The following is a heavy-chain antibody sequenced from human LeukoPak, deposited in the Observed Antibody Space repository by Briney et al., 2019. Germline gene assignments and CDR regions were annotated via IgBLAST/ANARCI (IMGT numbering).Heavy chain of an antibody. Sequence: GASVKVSCKASGYTFTGYYIHWVRQAPGQGLEWMGWINPNSGGTNYAQKFQGWVTMTRDTSISTAYMELSRLRSDDTAVYYCARSRGSCYSCGDYWGRGTLVTVSS. V-gene: IGHV1-2*04. D-gene: IGHD2-15*01. CDR2: INPNSGGT. CDR1: GYTFTGYY. CDR3: ARSRGSCYSCGDY. J-gene: IGHJ4*02.